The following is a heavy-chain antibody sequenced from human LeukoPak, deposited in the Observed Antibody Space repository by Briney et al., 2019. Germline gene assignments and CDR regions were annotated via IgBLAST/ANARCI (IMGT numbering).Heavy chain of an antibody. J-gene: IGHJ4*02. CDR3: ARQRYYYDRWREVND. V-gene: IGHV4-39*01. CDR2: IYNSGNT. Sequence: SETLSLSCMVSGGSFTTSSNDWGWIRQPPGKGLEWIGSIYNSGNTYYNPSLKSRVTISVDTSKNQFSLKLSSVTAADTAVYYCARQRYYYDRWREVNDWGQGTLVTVSS. D-gene: IGHD3-22*01. CDR1: GGSFTTSSND.